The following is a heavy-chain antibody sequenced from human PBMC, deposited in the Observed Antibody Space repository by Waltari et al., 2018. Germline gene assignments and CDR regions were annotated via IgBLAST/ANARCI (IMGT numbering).Heavy chain of an antibody. V-gene: IGHV4-4*02. CDR2: VHGSGRS. Sequence: QLQLQESSPGLVQPSETLSLTCAVSGDSVTNSYWWSWVRQAPGKGLEWIGQVHGSGRSNYNPSFASRVTVSLDMSNNQVSLKVTSAIAADTAVYYCARDRGRGLYLDSWGPGTLVTVSP. CDR1: GDSVTNSYW. CDR3: ARDRGRGLYLDS. J-gene: IGHJ4*02. D-gene: IGHD2-15*01.